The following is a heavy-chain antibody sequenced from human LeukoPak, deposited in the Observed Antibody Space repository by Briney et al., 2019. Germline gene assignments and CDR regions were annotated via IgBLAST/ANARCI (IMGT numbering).Heavy chain of an antibody. CDR1: GGSISSYY. CDR2: IYTSGST. Sequence: PSETLSLTCTVPGGSISSYYWSWIRQPAGKGLEWIGRIYTSGSTNYNPSLKSRVTMSVDTSKNQFSLKLSSVTAADTAVYYCARDLGTTWGPYYYYGMDVWGQGTTVTVSS. CDR3: ARDLGTTWGPYYYYGMDV. V-gene: IGHV4-4*07. D-gene: IGHD4-11*01. J-gene: IGHJ6*02.